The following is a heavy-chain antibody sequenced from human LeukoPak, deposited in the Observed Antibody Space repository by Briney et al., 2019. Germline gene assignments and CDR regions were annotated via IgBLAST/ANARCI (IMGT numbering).Heavy chain of an antibody. Sequence: GGSLRLSCAASGFTFSSYGMHWVRQAPGKGLEWVAFIRYDGSNEYYADSVKGRFTISRGDSKNTLYLQMNSLRVEDTAVYYCAKVYIAARPHWFDPWGQGTLVTVSS. D-gene: IGHD6-6*01. V-gene: IGHV3-30*02. CDR1: GFTFSSYG. J-gene: IGHJ5*02. CDR2: IRYDGSNE. CDR3: AKVYIAARPHWFDP.